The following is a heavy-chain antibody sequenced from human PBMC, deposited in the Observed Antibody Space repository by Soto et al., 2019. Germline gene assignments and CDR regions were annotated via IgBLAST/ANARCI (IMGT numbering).Heavy chain of an antibody. CDR2: ISYDGSNK. CDR3: QAFSGWYGSSEYGF. CDR1: GFTFSSDG. J-gene: IGHJ4*02. V-gene: IGHV3-30*18. Sequence: QVQLVESGGGVVQPGRSLRLSCADSGFTFSSDGMHWVRQAPGKGLEWVAVISYDGSNKYYADSVKGRFTISRDNSKNTLYLQMNSLRAEDTAVYCAQAFSGWYGSSEYGFWGQGTLVTVSS. D-gene: IGHD6-19*01.